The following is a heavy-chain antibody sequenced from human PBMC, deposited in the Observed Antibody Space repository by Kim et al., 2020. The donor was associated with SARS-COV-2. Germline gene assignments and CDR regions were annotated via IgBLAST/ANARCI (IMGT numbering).Heavy chain of an antibody. CDR3: ARALILTGYFQYYFDL. D-gene: IGHD3-9*01. CDR2: IHDSGTT. CDR1: GGSITSGDYY. J-gene: IGHJ4*02. V-gene: IGHV4-39*01. Sequence: SETLSLTCSVSGGSITSGDYYWAWIRQPPGRELVWIGSIHDSGTTNYNASLQSRVILSVDTSTNQFALKLRSVTSTDTAVYFCARALILTGYFQYYFDLWGQGTLVSVSS.